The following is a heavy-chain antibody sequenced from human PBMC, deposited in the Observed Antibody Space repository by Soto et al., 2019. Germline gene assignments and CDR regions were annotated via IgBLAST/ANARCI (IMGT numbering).Heavy chain of an antibody. CDR2: ISSSSSYI. Sequence: GWSLRLSCAASGFTFISYSMNWVRQAPGKGLEWVSSISSSSSYIYYADSVKGRFTISRDNAKNSLYLQMNSLRAEDTAVYYCARTSLGAATRGDFDYWGQGTLVTVSS. V-gene: IGHV3-21*01. CDR1: GFTFISYS. J-gene: IGHJ4*02. D-gene: IGHD3-10*01. CDR3: ARTSLGAATRGDFDY.